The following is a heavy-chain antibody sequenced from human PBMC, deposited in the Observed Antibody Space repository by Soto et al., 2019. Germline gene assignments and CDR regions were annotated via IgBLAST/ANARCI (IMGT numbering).Heavy chain of an antibody. D-gene: IGHD3-9*01. CDR2: ISAYNGNT. Sequence: GASVKVACKASGYTFTSYGISWVRQAPGQGLEWMGWISAYNGNTNYAQKLQGRVTMTTDTSTSTAYMELRSLRSDDTAVYYCARYSAYYSSLPGYYSLCFDPCGEGILVT. CDR3: ARYSAYYSSLPGYYSLCFDP. V-gene: IGHV1-18*01. CDR1: GYTFTSYG. J-gene: IGHJ5*02.